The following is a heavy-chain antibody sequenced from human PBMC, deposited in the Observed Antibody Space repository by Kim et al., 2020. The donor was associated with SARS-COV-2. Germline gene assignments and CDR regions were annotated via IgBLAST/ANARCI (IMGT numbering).Heavy chain of an antibody. D-gene: IGHD6-13*01. V-gene: IGHV1-46*01. CDR2: RT. Sequence: RTSYAQKFQGRVTMTRDTSTSTVYMELSSLRSEDTAVYYCARDTSAAGTHWGQGTLVTVSS. CDR3: ARDTSAAGTH. J-gene: IGHJ4*02.